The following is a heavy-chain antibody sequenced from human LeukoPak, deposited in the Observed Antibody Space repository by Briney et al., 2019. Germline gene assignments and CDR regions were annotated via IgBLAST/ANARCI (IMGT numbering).Heavy chain of an antibody. D-gene: IGHD5-18*01. CDR3: TRYSGRTDY. CDR2: IRSKTFGGTT. V-gene: IGHV3-49*03. J-gene: IGHJ4*02. CDR1: GFTFGTYA. Sequence: PGGSLRLSCTSSGFTFGTYAVSWFRQAPGKGLELVAFIRSKTFGGTTEYAASVKGRFTISRDDSKSIAYLQMNSLKTEDTAVYYCTRYSGRTDYWGQGTQVSVSS.